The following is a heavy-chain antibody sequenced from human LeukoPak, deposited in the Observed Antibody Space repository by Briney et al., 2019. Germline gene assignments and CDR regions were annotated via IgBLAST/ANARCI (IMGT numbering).Heavy chain of an antibody. CDR2: TTGSGGTT. D-gene: IGHD2-8*01. V-gene: IGHV3-23*01. CDR3: AKTVGYCTSNTCYNWFDP. Sequence: GGSLRLSCAASGFIFSAYAMTWVRQAPGKGLEWVSTTTGSGGTTYYADSVKGRFIVSRDNSKTTLYLQMSGLRPDDTAVYYCAKTVGYCTSNTCYNWFDPWGQGTLVTVS. CDR1: GFIFSAYA. J-gene: IGHJ5*02.